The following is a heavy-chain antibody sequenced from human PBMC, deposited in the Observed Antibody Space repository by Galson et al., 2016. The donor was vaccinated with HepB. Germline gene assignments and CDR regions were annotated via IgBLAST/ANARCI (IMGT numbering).Heavy chain of an antibody. J-gene: IGHJ6*02. Sequence: SVKVSCKASGYNFSNYGISWVRQAPGQGLEFLGWIGAYTANTIYAQKFQARVTVTTVTATSTAYLALRSLRSDDTAIYYCAKSPSMGHYFYFGMDVWGPGTAVTVSS. CDR1: GYNFSNYG. D-gene: IGHD2/OR15-2a*01. V-gene: IGHV1-18*04. CDR2: IGAYTANT. CDR3: AKSPSMGHYFYFGMDV.